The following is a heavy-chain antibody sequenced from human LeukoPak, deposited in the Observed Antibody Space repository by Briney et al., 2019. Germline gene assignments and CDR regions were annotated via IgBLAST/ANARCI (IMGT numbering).Heavy chain of an antibody. Sequence: GASVKVSCKASGYTFTGYYMHWVRQAPGQGLEWMGWINPNSGGTNYARKFQGRVTMTRDTSIRTAYMELSRLRSDDTAVYYCARDRDCSGGSCYSFLGYYYYGMDVWGQGTTVTVSS. CDR2: INPNSGGT. D-gene: IGHD2-15*01. J-gene: IGHJ6*02. CDR1: GYTFTGYY. CDR3: ARDRDCSGGSCYSFLGYYYYGMDV. V-gene: IGHV1-2*02.